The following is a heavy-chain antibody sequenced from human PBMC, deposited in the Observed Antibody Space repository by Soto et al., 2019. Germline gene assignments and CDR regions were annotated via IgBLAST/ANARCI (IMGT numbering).Heavy chain of an antibody. CDR3: ARGRRYYYDSSGHAYYYGLDV. V-gene: IGHV4-34*01. CDR2: VNHSGST. Sequence: SETLSLTCAVYGGSLSGYYWSWIRQPPGKGLEWIGEVNHSGSTNYNPSLKSRVTISVDTSKNQFSLKLSSVTAADTAVYYCARGRRYYYDSSGHAYYYGLDVWGQGTTVTVSS. J-gene: IGHJ6*02. CDR1: GGSLSGYY. D-gene: IGHD3-22*01.